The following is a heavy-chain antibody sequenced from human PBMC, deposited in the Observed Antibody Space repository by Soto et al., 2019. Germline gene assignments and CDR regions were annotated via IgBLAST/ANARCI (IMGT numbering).Heavy chain of an antibody. Sequence: QVQLVESGGALVQLGGPRESSCEAPGFPSRIILLHWVAKLPGKGRECLAVISYDGSNKFYRDSVKARFTISRDNSKNTLYLQINSLRYEDTAVYYCARGDREDIAVVIGARPGEYGVDVWGQGTTVTVSS. CDR3: ARGDREDIAVVIGARPGEYGVDV. D-gene: IGHD2-15*01. V-gene: IGHV3-30-3*01. J-gene: IGHJ6*02. CDR2: ISYDGSNK. CDR1: GFPSRIIL.